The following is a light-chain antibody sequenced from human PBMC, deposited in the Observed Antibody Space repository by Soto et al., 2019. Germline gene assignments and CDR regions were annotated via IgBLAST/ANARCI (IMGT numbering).Light chain of an antibody. V-gene: IGLV2-11*01. CDR1: SSDVGAYNY. Sequence: QSALTQPRSVSGSPGQSVTISCTGTSSDVGAYNYVSWYQQHPGKAPKLIVYDVISRPSGVPDRFSGSKSGNTASLTISGLQAEDEVDYYCCSYAGSYTYVFGTGTKLTV. CDR2: DVI. J-gene: IGLJ1*01. CDR3: CSYAGSYTYV.